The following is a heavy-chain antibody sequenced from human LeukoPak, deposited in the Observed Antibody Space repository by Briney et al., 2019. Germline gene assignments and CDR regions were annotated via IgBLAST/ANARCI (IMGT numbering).Heavy chain of an antibody. CDR3: ARYKSYGDHGDY. D-gene: IGHD4-17*01. V-gene: IGHV4-30-4*01. CDR1: GGSISSGDYY. Sequence: PSQTLSLTRPVSGGSISSGDYYWSWIRQPPGKGLGWFGHIYYSGSTYYTPSLERRVTISGETTKNKFSLKLTSVTSADTAIYYWARYKSYGDHGDYWGQGTLVTVSS. J-gene: IGHJ4*02. CDR2: IYYSGST.